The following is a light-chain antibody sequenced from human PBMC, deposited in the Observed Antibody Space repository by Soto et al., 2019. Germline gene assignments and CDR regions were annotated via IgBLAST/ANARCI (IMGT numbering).Light chain of an antibody. CDR1: QSVGRN. CDR3: QQYNNWPQT. CDR2: GAS. J-gene: IGKJ1*01. Sequence: EKVMTQSTATLSVSPGERATLSCRASQSVGRNLAWYQQKPGQAPRLLIYGASTRATGIPARFSGSGSGTEFTLTISSLQSEEFAVYYCQQYNNWPQTVGQGNKVDIK. V-gene: IGKV3-15*01.